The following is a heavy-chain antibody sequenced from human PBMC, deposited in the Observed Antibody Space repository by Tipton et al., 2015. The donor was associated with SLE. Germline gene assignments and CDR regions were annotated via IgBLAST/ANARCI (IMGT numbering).Heavy chain of an antibody. J-gene: IGHJ4*02. V-gene: IGHV3-33*08. Sequence: SLRLSCAASGFTFSTYGMHWVRQAPGKGLEWVAVIWYDGGNKYYGDSVKGRFTISRDNSKNTLYLQMNSLRAEDTAFYYCARVSSGWYSDYDYWGQGTLVTVSS. D-gene: IGHD6-19*01. CDR1: GFTFSTYG. CDR2: IWYDGGNK. CDR3: ARVSSGWYSDYDY.